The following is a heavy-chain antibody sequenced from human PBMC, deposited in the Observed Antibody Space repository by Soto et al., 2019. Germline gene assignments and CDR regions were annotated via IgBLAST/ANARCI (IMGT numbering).Heavy chain of an antibody. V-gene: IGHV4-59*08. CDR3: ARHGSDYDILTGYYGGWFDP. Sequence: SETLSLTCTVSGGSISSYYWSWIRQPPGKGLEWIGYIYYSGSTNYNPSLKSRVTISVDTSKNQFSLKLSSVTAADTAVYYCARHGSDYDILTGYYGGWFDPWGQGTLVTVSS. D-gene: IGHD3-9*01. CDR2: IYYSGST. CDR1: GGSISSYY. J-gene: IGHJ5*02.